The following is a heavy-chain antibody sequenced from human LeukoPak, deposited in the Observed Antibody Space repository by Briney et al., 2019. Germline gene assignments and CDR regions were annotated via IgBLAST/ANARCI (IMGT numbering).Heavy chain of an antibody. CDR1: GFTFSSYA. J-gene: IGHJ4*02. V-gene: IGHV3-23*01. D-gene: IGHD3-3*01. CDR3: AKDAGWSGYFLH. Sequence: PGGSLRLSCVASGFTFSSYAMSWVRQAPGKGLEWVSAISGSGGSTYYADTVKGRFTISRDNSKNTLYLQMNSLRAEDTAVYYCAKDAGWSGYFLHWGQGTLVTVSS. CDR2: ISGSGGST.